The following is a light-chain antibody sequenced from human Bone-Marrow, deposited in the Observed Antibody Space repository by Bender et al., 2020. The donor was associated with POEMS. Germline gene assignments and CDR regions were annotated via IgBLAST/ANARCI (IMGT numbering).Light chain of an antibody. CDR1: SSDVGGYNY. CDR3: TSYTSKSTVV. CDR2: DVS. J-gene: IGLJ2*01. V-gene: IGLV2-14*01. Sequence: QSALTQPASVSGSPGQSITISCTGTSSDVGGYNYVSWYQEHPGKAPKLIIYDVSTRPSGVSNRFSGAKSGNTASLTVSGLQAEDEADYYCTSYTSKSTVVFGGGTKLTVL.